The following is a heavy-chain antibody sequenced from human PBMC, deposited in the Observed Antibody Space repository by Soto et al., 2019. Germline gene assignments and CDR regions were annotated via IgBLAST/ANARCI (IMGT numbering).Heavy chain of an antibody. J-gene: IGHJ4*02. V-gene: IGHV3-30-3*01. D-gene: IGHD6-13*01. CDR3: ALAAANVRPFDY. CDR2: ISYDGSNK. CDR1: GFTFSSYA. Sequence: QVQLVESGGGVVQPGRSLRLSCAASGFTFSSYAMNWVRQAPGKGLGWVAVISYDGSNKYYAHSVKGRFTISRDNSKNTLYLQMNSLRAEDTAVYYCALAAANVRPFDYWGQGTLVTVSS.